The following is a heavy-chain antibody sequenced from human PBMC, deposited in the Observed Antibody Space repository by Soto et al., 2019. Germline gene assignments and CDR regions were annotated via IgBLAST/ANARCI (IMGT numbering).Heavy chain of an antibody. D-gene: IGHD6-13*01. Sequence: PSETLSLTCAVYGGSFSGYYWSWIRQPPGKGLEWIGEINHSGSTNYNPSLKSRVTISVDTSKNQFSLKLSSVTAADTAVYYCARHLIAAAGNVFDYWGQGTLVTVSS. CDR3: ARHLIAAAGNVFDY. J-gene: IGHJ4*02. CDR2: INHSGST. V-gene: IGHV4-34*01. CDR1: GGSFSGYY.